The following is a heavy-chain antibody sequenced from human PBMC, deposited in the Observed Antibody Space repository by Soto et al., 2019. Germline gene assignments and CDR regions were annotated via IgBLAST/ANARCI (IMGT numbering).Heavy chain of an antibody. CDR1: GFTFSSYA. CDR3: ARGTGYYDSSGYPGCDY. D-gene: IGHD3-22*01. J-gene: IGHJ4*02. Sequence: GGSLRLSCAASGFTFSSYAMSWVRQAPGKGLEWVSAISGSGGSTYYADSVKGRFTISRDNSKNTLYLQMNSLRAEDTAVYYCARGTGYYDSSGYPGCDYWGQGTLVTVSS. V-gene: IGHV3-23*01. CDR2: ISGSGGST.